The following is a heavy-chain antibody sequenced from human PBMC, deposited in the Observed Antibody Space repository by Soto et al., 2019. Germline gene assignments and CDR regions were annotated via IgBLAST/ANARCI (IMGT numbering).Heavy chain of an antibody. CDR1: GGTFSSYA. J-gene: IGHJ3*02. Sequence: QVQLVQSGVEVKKPGSSVKVSCKASGGTFSSYAISWVRQAPGQGLEWMGGIIPIFGTANYAQKFQGRVTITADESTSTAYMELSSLRSEDTAVYYCARDLARDSSGYYPDAFDIWGQGTMVTVSS. D-gene: IGHD3-22*01. CDR2: IIPIFGTA. CDR3: ARDLARDSSGYYPDAFDI. V-gene: IGHV1-69*12.